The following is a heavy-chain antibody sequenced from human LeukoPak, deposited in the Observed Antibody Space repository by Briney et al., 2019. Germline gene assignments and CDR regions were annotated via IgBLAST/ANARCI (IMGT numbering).Heavy chain of an antibody. J-gene: IGHJ4*02. CDR2: ISGSGGST. CDR1: GFTFSNYG. Sequence: GGSLRLSGVASGFTFSNYGMNWVRQAPGKGLEWVSAISGSGGSTYYADSVKGRFTISRDNSKNTLYLQMNSLRAEDTAVYYCAKDEWGAYSGSYFGLDYWGQGTLVTVSS. CDR3: AKDEWGAYSGSYFGLDY. V-gene: IGHV3-23*01. D-gene: IGHD1-26*01.